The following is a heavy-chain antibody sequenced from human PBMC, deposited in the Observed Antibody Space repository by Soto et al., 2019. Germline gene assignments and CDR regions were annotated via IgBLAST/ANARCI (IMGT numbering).Heavy chain of an antibody. V-gene: IGHV4-59*01. Sequence: SETLSLTGTVSCGSTSRYYWSWVRQPPGKGLEWIGYIYHTGSTNYNPSLKSRITLSADTSKNQFSLKLSSVTAADTAMYYCARVDSSGSYFDHWGQGTLVTVSS. CDR3: ARVDSSGSYFDH. CDR1: CGSTSRYY. J-gene: IGHJ4*02. CDR2: IYHTGST. D-gene: IGHD3-22*01.